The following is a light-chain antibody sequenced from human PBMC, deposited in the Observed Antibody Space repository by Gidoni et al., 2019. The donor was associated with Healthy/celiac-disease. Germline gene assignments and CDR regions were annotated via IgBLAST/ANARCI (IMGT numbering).Light chain of an antibody. CDR1: SSDVGSYNL. CDR3: CSYACSSTVV. V-gene: IGLV2-23*02. Sequence: QSDLTQPASESGSPGQTITISCTGTSSDVGSYNLVSWSQQHPGKAPKLMIYEVSKRPSGVSNRFSGSKSVNTASLTISGLQAEDEADYYCCSYACSSTVVFGGGTKLTVL. J-gene: IGLJ2*01. CDR2: EVS.